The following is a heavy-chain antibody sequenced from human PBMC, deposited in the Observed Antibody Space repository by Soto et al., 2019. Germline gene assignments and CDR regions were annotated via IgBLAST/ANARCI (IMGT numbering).Heavy chain of an antibody. Sequence: ASVKVSCKASGYTFTGYYMHWVRQAPGQGLEWMGWINPNSGGTNYAQKFQGRVTMTRDTSISTAYMELSRLRSDDTAVYYCAREVRSLSDYYGMDVWGQGTTVTV. J-gene: IGHJ6*02. CDR3: AREVRSLSDYYGMDV. CDR2: INPNSGGT. D-gene: IGHD3-10*01. CDR1: GYTFTGYY. V-gene: IGHV1-2*02.